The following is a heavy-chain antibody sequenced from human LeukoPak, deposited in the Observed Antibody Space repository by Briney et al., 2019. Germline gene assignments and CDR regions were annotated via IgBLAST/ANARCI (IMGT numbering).Heavy chain of an antibody. CDR2: ISSSGSYI. J-gene: IGHJ3*01. Sequence: GGSLRLSCAASGFTFSSYSMCWVRQAPGKGLEWVSSISSSGSYIHYGESVKGRFTISRDSAKNSLNLQMDSLRAEDTAVYYCAREGTIVVGDAFDLWGQGTMVTVSS. CDR3: AREGTIVVGDAFDL. V-gene: IGHV3-21*01. D-gene: IGHD2-15*01. CDR1: GFTFSSYS.